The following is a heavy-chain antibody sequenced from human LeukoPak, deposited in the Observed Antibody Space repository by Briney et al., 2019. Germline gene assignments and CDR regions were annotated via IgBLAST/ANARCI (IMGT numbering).Heavy chain of an antibody. Sequence: QPGGSLRLSCAASGFTFSSYGMSWVRQAPGKGLEWVSAISGSGGSTYYADSVKGRFTISRDNSKNTLYLQMNSLRAEDTAVYYCAKDWLLAPKSDFDYWGKGTTVTISS. CDR3: AKDWLLAPKSDFDY. CDR1: GFTFSSYG. D-gene: IGHD5-12*01. CDR2: ISGSGGST. V-gene: IGHV3-23*01. J-gene: IGHJ4*02.